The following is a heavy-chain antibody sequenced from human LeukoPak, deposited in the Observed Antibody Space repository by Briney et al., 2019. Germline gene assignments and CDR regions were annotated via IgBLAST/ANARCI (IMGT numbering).Heavy chain of an antibody. Sequence: GGSLRLSCAASGFTFSSFSMNWVRQAPGKGLEWVSSISSSNSDISYTDSVKGRFTISRDNAKNSLYLQMNSLRAEDTAVYYCARPGTVVVITTTDAFDIWGQGTMVTVSS. D-gene: IGHD3-22*01. CDR1: GFTFSSFS. CDR3: ARPGTVVVITTTDAFDI. V-gene: IGHV3-21*01. CDR2: ISSSNSDI. J-gene: IGHJ3*02.